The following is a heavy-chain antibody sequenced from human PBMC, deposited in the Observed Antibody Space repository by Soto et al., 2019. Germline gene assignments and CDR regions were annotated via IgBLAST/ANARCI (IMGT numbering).Heavy chain of an antibody. Sequence: QVQLVQSGAEVKKPGASVKVSCKASGYTFTSYYMHWVRQAPGQGLEWMGIINPSGGSTSYAQKFXXRXTTXRDTSTSTVYMELSSLRSEDTAVYYCARGQEGFDYWGQGTLVTVSS. J-gene: IGHJ4*02. CDR2: INPSGGST. CDR3: ARGQEGFDY. CDR1: GYTFTSYY. V-gene: IGHV1-46*01.